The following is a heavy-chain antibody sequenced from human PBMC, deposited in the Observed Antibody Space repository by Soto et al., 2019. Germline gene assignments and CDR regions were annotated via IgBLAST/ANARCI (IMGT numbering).Heavy chain of an antibody. V-gene: IGHV1-18*01. CDR2: ISPYSGNT. J-gene: IGHJ6*02. CDR3: SMVDNYVTPTPQDV. Sequence: QVQLVQSGDEVRKPGSSVKVSCKASGYIFVNYGIALVRQAPGQGLGWMGWISPYSGNTHYASKVQGRLTMTTDTSTCTAYMDRRSLTSDDTAVYYCSMVDNYVTPTPQDVWGQGTTVTVSS. CDR1: GYIFVNYG. D-gene: IGHD3-16*01.